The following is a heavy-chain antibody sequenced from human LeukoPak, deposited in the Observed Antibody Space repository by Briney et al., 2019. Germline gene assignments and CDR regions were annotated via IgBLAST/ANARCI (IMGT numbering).Heavy chain of an antibody. CDR2: ISSSSSTI. CDR1: GFTFSSYS. D-gene: IGHD3-22*01. CDR3: ARDVTMIVPALFDY. J-gene: IGHJ4*02. V-gene: IGHV3-48*01. Sequence: PGGSLRLSCAASGFTFSSYSMNWVRQAPGKGLGWVSYISSSSSTIYYADSVKGRFTISRDNAKNSLYLQMNSLRAEDTAVYYCARDVTMIVPALFDYWGQGTLVTVSS.